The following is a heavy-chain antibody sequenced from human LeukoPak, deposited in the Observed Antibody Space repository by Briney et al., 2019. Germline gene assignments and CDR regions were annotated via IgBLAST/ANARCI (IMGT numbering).Heavy chain of an antibody. Sequence: ASVKVSCKASGYTFISYYIHWVRQAPGQGLEWMGIINPSGGSTSYAQKFQGRVTMTRDTSTSTVYMELSSLRSEDTAVCYCARGLDPYYFDHWGQGTLVTVSS. CDR2: INPSGGST. V-gene: IGHV1-46*01. CDR1: GYTFISYY. CDR3: ARGLDPYYFDH. J-gene: IGHJ4*02.